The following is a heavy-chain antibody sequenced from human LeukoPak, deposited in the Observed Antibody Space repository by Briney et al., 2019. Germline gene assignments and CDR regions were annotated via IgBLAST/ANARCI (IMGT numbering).Heavy chain of an antibody. J-gene: IGHJ6*03. CDR2: INHSGST. V-gene: IGHV4-34*01. Sequence: SETLSLTRAVYGGSFSGYYWSWIRQPPGKGLEWIGEINHSGSTNYNPSLKSRVTISVDTSKNQFSLKLSSVTAADTAVYYCARAGAVAGTREFYCYYYYYMDVWGKGTTVTVSS. D-gene: IGHD6-19*01. CDR1: GGSFSGYY. CDR3: ARAGAVAGTREFYCYYYYYMDV.